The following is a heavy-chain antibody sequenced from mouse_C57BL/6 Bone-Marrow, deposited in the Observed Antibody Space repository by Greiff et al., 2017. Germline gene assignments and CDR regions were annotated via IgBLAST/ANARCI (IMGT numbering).Heavy chain of an antibody. D-gene: IGHD1-1*01. J-gene: IGHJ3*01. CDR3: APLRGFAY. Sequence: DVQLVESGGDLVKPGGSLKLSCAASGFTFSSYGMSWVRQTPDKRLEWVATISSGGSYTYYPDSVKGRFTISRDNAKNTLYLQMSSLKSEDTAMYYCAPLRGFAYWGQGTLVTVSA. V-gene: IGHV5-6*01. CDR1: GFTFSSYG. CDR2: ISSGGSYT.